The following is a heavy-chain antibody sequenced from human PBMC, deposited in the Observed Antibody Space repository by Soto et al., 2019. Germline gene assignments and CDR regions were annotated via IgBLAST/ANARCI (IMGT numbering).Heavy chain of an antibody. V-gene: IGHV4-4*07. CDR3: ASDHLIVVGPAAIEEHNWFDP. Sequence: PLETLSLTCTASGGSISSYYWSWIRQPAGKGLEWMGRIYTSGSTNYNPSLKRRVTMPVETSKHQFYLKLSYVTAPDTAVYYCASDHLIVVGPAAIEEHNWFDPRAQRTLVTDSS. J-gene: IGHJ5*02. D-gene: IGHD2-2*01. CDR2: IYTSGST. CDR1: GGSISSYY.